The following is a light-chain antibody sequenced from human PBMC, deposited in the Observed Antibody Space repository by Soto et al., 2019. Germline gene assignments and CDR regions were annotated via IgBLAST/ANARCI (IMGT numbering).Light chain of an antibody. J-gene: IGKJ5*01. CDR2: GAS. CDR1: QSVSSSQ. V-gene: IGKV3-20*01. Sequence: EIVLTQSPGTLSLSPGERATLSCRASQSVSSSQLAWYQQKPGQAPRLLIYGASSWATGIPDRFSGSGSGTDFTLTITSLQSEDFAVYYCQQYNNWPRTFGQGTRLEIK. CDR3: QQYNNWPRT.